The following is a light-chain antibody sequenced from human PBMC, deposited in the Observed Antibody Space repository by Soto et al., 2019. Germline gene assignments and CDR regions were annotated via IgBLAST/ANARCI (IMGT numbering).Light chain of an antibody. CDR2: GVS. Sequence: EIVLTQSPGTLSLSPGERATLSCRASQSVSSSYLAWYQQKPGQAPRLLIHGVSTRATGIPDRFSGSGSGTDFTLTISRLEPEDFAVYYCQQYVTCPYIFGQGTKLEIK. V-gene: IGKV3-20*01. CDR1: QSVSSSY. CDR3: QQYVTCPYI. J-gene: IGKJ2*01.